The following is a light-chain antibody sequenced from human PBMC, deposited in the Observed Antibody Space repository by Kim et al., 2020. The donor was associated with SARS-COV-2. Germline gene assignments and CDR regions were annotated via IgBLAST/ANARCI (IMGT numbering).Light chain of an antibody. CDR2: GVS. CDR3: QQYETFPLT. Sequence: SASVGDRVTITCRATQGISSRLAWYQHKPEKAPKSLIYGVSTLQSGVPSRFSGSGSGTHFTLTISNLQPEDFATYYCQQYETFPLTFGGGTKLEIK. J-gene: IGKJ4*01. CDR1: QGISSR. V-gene: IGKV1D-16*01.